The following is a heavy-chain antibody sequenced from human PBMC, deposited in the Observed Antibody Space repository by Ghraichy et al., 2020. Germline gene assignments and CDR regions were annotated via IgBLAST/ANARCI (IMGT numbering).Heavy chain of an antibody. D-gene: IGHD3-3*01. CDR2: ISSSSSTI. CDR1: GFTFSSYS. CDR3: AREMAKMSYDFWSEGNYGMDV. J-gene: IGHJ6*02. V-gene: IGHV3-48*02. Sequence: GGSLRLSCAASGFTFSSYSMNWVRQAPGKGLEWVSYISSSSSTIYYADSVKGRFTISRDNAKNSLYLQMNSLRDEDTAVYYCAREMAKMSYDFWSEGNYGMDVWGQGTTVTVSS.